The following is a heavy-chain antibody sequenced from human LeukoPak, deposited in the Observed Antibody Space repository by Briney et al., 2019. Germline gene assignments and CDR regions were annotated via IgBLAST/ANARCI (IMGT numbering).Heavy chain of an antibody. D-gene: IGHD4-23*01. V-gene: IGHV3-11*04. CDR2: ISSSGSTI. CDR3: VKDLLQWYKFDS. CDR1: GFTFSDYY. J-gene: IGHJ4*02. Sequence: GGSLRLSCAASGFTFSDYYMSWIRQAPGKGLEWVSYISSSGSTIYYADSVKGRFTISRDNAKNSLYLQMNSLRREDTAVYYCVKDLLQWYKFDSWGQGTLVTVSS.